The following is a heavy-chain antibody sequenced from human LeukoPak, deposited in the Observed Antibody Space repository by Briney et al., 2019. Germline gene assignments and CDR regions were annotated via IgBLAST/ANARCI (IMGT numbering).Heavy chain of an antibody. D-gene: IGHD4-23*01. CDR1: GGSISSGDYY. Sequence: KSSETLSLTCTVSGGSISSGDYYWSWIRQPPGKGLEWIGYIYYSGSTSHNPSLKSRVTISIDTSKNQFSLKLSSVTAADTAVYYCARLSGGTVDYWGQGTLVTVSS. J-gene: IGHJ4*02. V-gene: IGHV4-61*08. CDR2: IYYSGST. CDR3: ARLSGGTVDY.